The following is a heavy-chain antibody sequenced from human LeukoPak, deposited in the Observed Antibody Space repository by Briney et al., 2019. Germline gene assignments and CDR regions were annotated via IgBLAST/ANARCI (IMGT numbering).Heavy chain of an antibody. J-gene: IGHJ4*02. CDR1: GFTFDDYA. CDR3: AKDTTYYYGSGSGIDY. V-gene: IGHV3-9*01. Sequence: GGSLRLSCAASGFTFDDYAMHWVRQAPGKGLEWVSGISWNSGSIGYADSVKGRFTISRDNAENSLYLQMNSLRAEDTALYYCAKDTTYYYGSGSGIDYWGQGTLVTVSS. D-gene: IGHD3-10*01. CDR2: ISWNSGSI.